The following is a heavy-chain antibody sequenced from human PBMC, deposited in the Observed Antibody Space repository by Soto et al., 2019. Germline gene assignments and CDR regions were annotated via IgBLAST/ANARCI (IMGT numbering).Heavy chain of an antibody. D-gene: IGHD3-10*01. Sequence: PGGSLRLSCAASGFSLSNYAMHWVRQAPGKGLEWVALILYDGTNKYYADSVKGRFTIPRDTSKNTVYLQMSSLRVEDTAVYYCARDTRMAPSYFDYWGQGTLVTVSS. CDR1: GFSLSNYA. CDR3: ARDTRMAPSYFDY. J-gene: IGHJ4*02. V-gene: IGHV3-30-3*01. CDR2: ILYDGTNK.